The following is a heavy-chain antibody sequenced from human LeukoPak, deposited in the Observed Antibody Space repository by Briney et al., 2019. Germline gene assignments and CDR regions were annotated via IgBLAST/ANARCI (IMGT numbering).Heavy chain of an antibody. CDR3: AKDGGFSGRGAFDI. V-gene: IGHV3-30*02. J-gene: IGHJ3*02. CDR2: IRFDGSYK. D-gene: IGHD6-19*01. CDR1: GFTFNSYG. Sequence: GGSLRLSCAASGFTFNSYGMHWVRQAPGKGLEWVAFIRFDGSYKDYADSVKGRFTISRDKSKNTLYLQMNSLRPEDTAVYYCAKDGGFSGRGAFDIWGQGTMVTVSS.